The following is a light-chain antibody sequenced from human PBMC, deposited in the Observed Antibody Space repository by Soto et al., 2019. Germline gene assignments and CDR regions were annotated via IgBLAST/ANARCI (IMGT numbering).Light chain of an antibody. CDR1: QSVSSY. Sequence: EIVLTQSPATLSLSPGERATLSCRASQSVSSYLAWYQQKPGQAPRLLIYDASNRATGIPARFSGSGSGTDFTLTISSLEPEDFVVYYCQQRSNLLLTFGGGTKVEIK. V-gene: IGKV3-11*01. CDR3: QQRSNLLLT. J-gene: IGKJ4*01. CDR2: DAS.